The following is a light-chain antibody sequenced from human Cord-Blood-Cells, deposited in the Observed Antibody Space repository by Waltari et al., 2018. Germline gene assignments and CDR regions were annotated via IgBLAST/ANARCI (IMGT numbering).Light chain of an antibody. CDR3: SSYAGMNNLV. Sequence: QPALTQPPSASWSPGQSVTISCTGTTSDVGAYNYVSWYQQHPRKAPKLMIYEVSNRHSGVPDRFSGSKSGNTASLTVSGLQAEDEADYYCSSYAGMNNLVFGGGTKLTVL. V-gene: IGLV2-8*01. CDR1: TSDVGAYNY. J-gene: IGLJ3*02. CDR2: EVS.